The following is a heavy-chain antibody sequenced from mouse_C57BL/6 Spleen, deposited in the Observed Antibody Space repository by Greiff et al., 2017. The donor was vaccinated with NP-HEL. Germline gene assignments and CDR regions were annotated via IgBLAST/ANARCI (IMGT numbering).Heavy chain of an antibody. J-gene: IGHJ3*01. CDR1: GYAFSSSW. CDR2: IYPGDGDT. V-gene: IGHV1-82*01. CDR3: ARAGYYDWFAY. Sequence: VKLQQSGPELVKPGASVKISCKASGYAFSSSWMNWVKQRPGKGLEWIGRIYPGDGDTNYNGKFKGKATLTADKSSSTAYMQLSSLTSEDSAVYFCARAGYYDWFAYWGQGTLVTVSA. D-gene: IGHD2-3*01.